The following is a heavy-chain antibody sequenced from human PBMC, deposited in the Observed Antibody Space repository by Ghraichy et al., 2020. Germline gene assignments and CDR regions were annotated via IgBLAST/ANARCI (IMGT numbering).Heavy chain of an antibody. D-gene: IGHD5-12*01. CDR1: GFTFSSYS. CDR2: ISSSSSYI. Sequence: GSLRLSCAASGFTFSSYSMNWVRQAPGKGLEWVSSISSSSSYIYYADSVKGRFTISRDNAKNSLYLQMNSLRAEDTAVYYCARGVGYSTPLTYYYYGMDVSGQGTTVTVPS. V-gene: IGHV3-21*01. J-gene: IGHJ6*02. CDR3: ARGVGYSTPLTYYYYGMDV.